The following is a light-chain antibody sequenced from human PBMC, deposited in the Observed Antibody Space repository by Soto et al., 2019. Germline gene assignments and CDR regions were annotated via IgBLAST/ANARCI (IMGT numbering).Light chain of an antibody. CDR1: SSDVGGYNY. V-gene: IGLV2-14*01. J-gene: IGLJ3*02. Sequence: QSVLTQPASVSGSPGQSITISCTGSSSDVGGYNYVSWYQQHPGKAPKLMIYEVSNRPSGVSNRFSGSKSGNTASLTISGLQAEDEADYYCSSYTSSSTHWVFGGGTKVTV. CDR2: EVS. CDR3: SSYTSSSTHWV.